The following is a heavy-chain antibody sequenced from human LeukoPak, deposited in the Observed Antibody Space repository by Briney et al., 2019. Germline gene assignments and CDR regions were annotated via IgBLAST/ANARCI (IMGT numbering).Heavy chain of an antibody. J-gene: IGHJ4*02. CDR3: ATNLYDILTGSPGY. D-gene: IGHD3-9*01. CDR2: ISYDGSNK. V-gene: IGHV3-30*03. CDR1: GFTFSSYG. Sequence: GGSLRLSCAASGFTFSSYGMHWVRQAPGKGLEWVAVISYDGSNKYYADSVKGRFTISRDNSKNTLYLQMNSLRAEDTAVYYCATNLYDILTGSPGYWGQGTLVTVSS.